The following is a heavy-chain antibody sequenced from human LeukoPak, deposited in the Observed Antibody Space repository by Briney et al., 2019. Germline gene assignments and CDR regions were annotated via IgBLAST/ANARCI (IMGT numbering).Heavy chain of an antibody. Sequence: GGSLRPSCAASGFTFNSYAMSWFRQAPGKGLDWVSGIGGSGGSTYYADSVKGRFTISRDNSKNSLHLQMNSLRAEDTAVYYCARDRGTYYDLLTGYSASGDFDYWGQGTLVTVSS. D-gene: IGHD3-9*01. J-gene: IGHJ4*02. CDR1: GFTFNSYA. CDR2: IGGSGGST. V-gene: IGHV3-23*01. CDR3: ARDRGTYYDLLTGYSASGDFDY.